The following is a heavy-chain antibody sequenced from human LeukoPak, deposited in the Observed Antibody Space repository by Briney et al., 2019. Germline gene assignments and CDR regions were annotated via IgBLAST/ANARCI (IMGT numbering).Heavy chain of an antibody. Sequence: GGSLRLSCAASGFTFSSYAMSWVRQAPGKGLEWVSGINGSGGSTYSADSVKGRFTISRDNSKNTLYLQMNRLRAEDTAVYYCAKGTLWSGYYYFDYWGQGTLVTVSS. CDR1: GFTFSSYA. CDR2: INGSGGST. J-gene: IGHJ4*02. CDR3: AKGTLWSGYYYFDY. D-gene: IGHD3-3*01. V-gene: IGHV3-23*01.